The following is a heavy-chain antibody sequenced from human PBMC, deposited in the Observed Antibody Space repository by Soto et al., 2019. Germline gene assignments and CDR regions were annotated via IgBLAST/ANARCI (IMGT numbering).Heavy chain of an antibody. CDR3: ARVVVHVSVNDGLDV. D-gene: IGHD2-15*01. Sequence: QVQLVESGGGVVQPGRSLRLSCAASGFTLSDYAVHWVRQAPGRGLEWMAAISYDGGTDYYADSVKGRFTISRDNSRNMVYLQMNNLRAVDTAVYSCARVVVHVSVNDGLDVWGPGTTVIISS. V-gene: IGHV3-30-3*01. CDR2: ISYDGGTD. J-gene: IGHJ6*02. CDR1: GFTLSDYA.